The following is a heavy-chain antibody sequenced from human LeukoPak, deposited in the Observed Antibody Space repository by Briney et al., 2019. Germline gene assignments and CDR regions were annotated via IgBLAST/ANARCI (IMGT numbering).Heavy chain of an antibody. CDR1: GFTFSSYA. Sequence: GGSLRLSCAASGFTFSSYAMNWVRQAPGKGREWVSGISGGGEGTFYADSVKGRFTISRDISKSTLFLQMNSPRVEDTAVYYCAKATGSYPSNPFDYWGQGTLVTVSS. J-gene: IGHJ4*02. D-gene: IGHD1-26*01. CDR2: ISGGGEGT. CDR3: AKATGSYPSNPFDY. V-gene: IGHV3-23*01.